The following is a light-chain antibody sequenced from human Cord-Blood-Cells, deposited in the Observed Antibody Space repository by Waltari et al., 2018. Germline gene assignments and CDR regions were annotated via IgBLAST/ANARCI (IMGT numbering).Light chain of an antibody. V-gene: IGKV3-11*01. Sequence: EIVLTQSPATLSLSPGERATLSCRASRSVSSYLAWYQQKPGQAPRLLIYDASNRATGIPARFSGSGSGTDFTLTISSLEPEDFAVYYCQQRSSWTFGQGTKVEIK. J-gene: IGKJ1*01. CDR2: DAS. CDR3: QQRSSWT. CDR1: RSVSSY.